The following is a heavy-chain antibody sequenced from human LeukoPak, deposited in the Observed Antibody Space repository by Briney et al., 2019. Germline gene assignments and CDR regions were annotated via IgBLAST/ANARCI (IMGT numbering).Heavy chain of an antibody. J-gene: IGHJ6*02. V-gene: IGHV3-33*01. D-gene: IGHD3-3*01. CDR1: GFTFSSYG. CDR3: ARGFGGYYYAMDV. CDR2: IWYDGSNK. Sequence: PGGSLRLSCAASGFTFSSYGMHWVRQAPGKGLEWVALIWYDGSNKYYTDSVKGRFTISRDNSKNTLYLQMNSLRAEDTAVYYCARGFGGYYYAMDVWGQGTTVTVSS.